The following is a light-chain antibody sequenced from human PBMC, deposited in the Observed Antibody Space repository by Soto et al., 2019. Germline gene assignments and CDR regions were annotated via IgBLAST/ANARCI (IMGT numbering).Light chain of an antibody. CDR3: QSYDSSLSLHVL. CDR1: SSDVGGYNY. CDR2: EVS. Sequence: QSALTQPPSASGSPGQSVTISCTGTSSDVGGYNYVSWYQQHPGKAPKLMIYEVSKRPSGVPDRFSGSKSGNTASLTVSGLQAEDEADYYCQSYDSSLSLHVLFGGGTQLTVL. V-gene: IGLV2-8*01. J-gene: IGLJ2*01.